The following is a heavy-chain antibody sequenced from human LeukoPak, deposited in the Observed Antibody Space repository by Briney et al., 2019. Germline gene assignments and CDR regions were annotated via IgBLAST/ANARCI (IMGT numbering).Heavy chain of an antibody. V-gene: IGHV3-11*04. J-gene: IGHJ4*02. CDR3: ARRSGGWPPGGLDY. Sequence: GGSLRLSCAASGFTFSDSYMTWIRQAPGKGLEWVSFISNTGDSIYYADSVKGRFTISRDNAKNSLYLQMNSLRAEDTAVYYCARRSGGWPPGGLDYWGQGTLVTVSS. D-gene: IGHD6-19*01. CDR2: ISNTGDSI. CDR1: GFTFSDSY.